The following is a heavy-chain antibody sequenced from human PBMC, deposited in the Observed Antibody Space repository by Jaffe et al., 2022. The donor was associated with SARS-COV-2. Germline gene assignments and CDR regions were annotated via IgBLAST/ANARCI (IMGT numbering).Heavy chain of an antibody. CDR3: AKTATGYCSSTSCQGVLRFLEWPRYFDL. D-gene: IGHD2-2*01. Sequence: EVQLLESGGGLVQPGGSLRLSCAASGFTFSSYAMSWVRQAPGKGLEWVSAISGSGGSTYYADSVKGRFTISRDNSKNTLYLQMNSLRAEDTAVYYCAKTATGYCSSTSCQGVLRFLEWPRYFDLWGRGTLVTVSS. CDR2: ISGSGGST. V-gene: IGHV3-23*01. J-gene: IGHJ2*01. CDR1: GFTFSSYA.